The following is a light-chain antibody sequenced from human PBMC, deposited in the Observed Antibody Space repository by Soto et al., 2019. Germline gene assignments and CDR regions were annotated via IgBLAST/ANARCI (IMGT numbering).Light chain of an antibody. V-gene: IGKV3-15*01. Sequence: EIVMTQSPATLSVSPGERATLSCRASQSVNSNLAWYQQKPGQAPRLLIYGASTRATGIPARFSGSGSGSEFTLTISSLQSEDFAIYYCQQFNNWPPVTFGQGTRLEIK. CDR2: GAS. CDR3: QQFNNWPPVT. J-gene: IGKJ5*01. CDR1: QSVNSN.